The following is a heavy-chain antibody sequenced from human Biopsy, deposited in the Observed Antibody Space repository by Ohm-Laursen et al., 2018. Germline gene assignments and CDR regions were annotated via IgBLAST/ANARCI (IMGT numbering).Heavy chain of an antibody. V-gene: IGHV4-59*01. Sequence: GTLSLTCTVSGGSISSDYWSWIRQSPGKGLEWSGYIYYSGSNNYNPSLKSRVTISVDTSKNQFSLRLNSVTAADTAVYYCARATNSTGWPFYYFYGMDVWGQGTTVTVSS. CDR1: GGSISSDY. J-gene: IGHJ6*02. CDR3: ARATNSTGWPFYYFYGMDV. CDR2: IYYSGSN. D-gene: IGHD2/OR15-2a*01.